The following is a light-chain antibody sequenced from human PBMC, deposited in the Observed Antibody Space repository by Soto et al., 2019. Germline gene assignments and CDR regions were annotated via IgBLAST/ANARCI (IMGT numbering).Light chain of an antibody. CDR3: QQYGSSPMYP. CDR2: GAS. J-gene: IGKJ2*01. V-gene: IGKV3-20*01. Sequence: EIVLTQSPGTLSLSPGERATLSCRASQSVSSSYLAWYQQKPGQAPRLPIYGASSRATGIPDRFSGSGSGTDLTLTISRLEPEDFAVYYCQQYGSSPMYPFGQGTKLEIK. CDR1: QSVSSSY.